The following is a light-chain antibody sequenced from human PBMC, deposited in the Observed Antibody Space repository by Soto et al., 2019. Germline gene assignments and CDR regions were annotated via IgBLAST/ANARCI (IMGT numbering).Light chain of an antibody. J-gene: IGKJ4*01. Sequence: DIQMTQSPSSVSASVGDRVTITCRASQDITTWLGWYQQKPGKAPKLLISGASILKSGVPSRFSGSGSGTDFTLTISSLQPEDFATYYCQQANSFPLTFGGGTKVEIK. CDR2: GAS. V-gene: IGKV1-12*01. CDR1: QDITTW. CDR3: QQANSFPLT.